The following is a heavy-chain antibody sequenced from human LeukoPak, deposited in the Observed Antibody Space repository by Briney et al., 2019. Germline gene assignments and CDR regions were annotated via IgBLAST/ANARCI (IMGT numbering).Heavy chain of an antibody. J-gene: IGHJ4*02. V-gene: IGHV3-30*02. CDR1: GFTFSSYG. D-gene: IGHD2-2*02. CDR2: IRYDGSNK. Sequence: PGGSLRLSCAASGFTFSSYGMHWVRQAQGKGLEWVAFIRYDGSNKYYADSVKGRFTISRGNSKNTLYLQMNSLRAEDTAVYYCAKSSDSDIVVVPAAIRLDYWGQGTLVTVSS. CDR3: AKSSDSDIVVVPAAIRLDY.